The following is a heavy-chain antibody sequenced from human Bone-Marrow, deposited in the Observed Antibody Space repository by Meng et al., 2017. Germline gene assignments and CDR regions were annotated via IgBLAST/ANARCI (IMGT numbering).Heavy chain of an antibody. CDR3: AHNGARYFDWLPLSY. CDR2: IYWNDDK. V-gene: IGHV2-5*01. J-gene: IGHJ4*02. Sequence: SGSTLVKPTQTVTLTCTFSGFVLSTSGVGVGWIRQPPGKALEWLALIYWNDDKRYSPSLKSRLTITKDTAKNQVVLTMTNMDPVDTATYYCAHNGARYFDWLPLSYWGQGTLVTVSS. CDR1: GFVLSTSGVG. D-gene: IGHD3-9*01.